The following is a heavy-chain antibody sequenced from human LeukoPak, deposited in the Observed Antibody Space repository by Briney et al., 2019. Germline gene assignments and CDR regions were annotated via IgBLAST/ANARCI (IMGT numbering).Heavy chain of an antibody. V-gene: IGHV3-21*01. Sequence: GSLRVSCAASGFTFSSYSMNWVRQAPGKGLEWVSSISSSSSYIYYADSVKGRFTISRDNAKNLLYLQMNSLRAEDTAVYYCARVNFDWFSWFDPWGQGTLVTVSS. CDR1: GFTFSSYS. J-gene: IGHJ5*02. CDR2: ISSSSSYI. D-gene: IGHD3-9*01. CDR3: ARVNFDWFSWFDP.